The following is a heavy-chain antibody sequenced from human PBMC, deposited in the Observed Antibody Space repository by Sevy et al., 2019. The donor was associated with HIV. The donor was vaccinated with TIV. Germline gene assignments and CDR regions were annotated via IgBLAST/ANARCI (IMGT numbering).Heavy chain of an antibody. J-gene: IGHJ4*02. D-gene: IGHD1-26*01. CDR2: ISYDGSNE. Sequence: GGSLRLSCAASKFTFSSYAMHWVRQAPGKGLEWVAVISYDGSNEYYAASVKGRFTISRDNSKNTMYLQMNSLRAEDTAGYYCAREGVGPYFDYWGQGTLVTVSS. V-gene: IGHV3-30-3*01. CDR3: AREGVGPYFDY. CDR1: KFTFSSYA.